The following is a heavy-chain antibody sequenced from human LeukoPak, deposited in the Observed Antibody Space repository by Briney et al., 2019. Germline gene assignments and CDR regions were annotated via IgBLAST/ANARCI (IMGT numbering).Heavy chain of an antibody. Sequence: ASVKVSCKASGYTFTSYGISWVRQAPGQGLEWMGWISAYNGNTNYAQKLQGRVTMTTDTSTSTAYMELRSLRSDDTAVYYCAIDRGDMTAEIYFDYWGQGTLVTVSS. V-gene: IGHV1-18*01. D-gene: IGHD3-10*01. CDR2: ISAYNGNT. J-gene: IGHJ4*02. CDR3: AIDRGDMTAEIYFDY. CDR1: GYTFTSYG.